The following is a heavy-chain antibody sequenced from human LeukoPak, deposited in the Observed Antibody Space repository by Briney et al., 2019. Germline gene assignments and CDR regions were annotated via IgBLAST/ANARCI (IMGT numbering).Heavy chain of an antibody. CDR2: IYPGDSDA. Sequence: GESLKISCKGSGYSFTNYWIGWVRQMPGKGLEWMGIIYPGDSDARYSPSFQGQVTISVDKSISTAYLQWSSLKASDTAMYYCARLGDEQQLVPSFDYWGQGTLVTVSS. D-gene: IGHD6-13*01. J-gene: IGHJ4*02. V-gene: IGHV5-51*01. CDR3: ARLGDEQQLVPSFDY. CDR1: GYSFTNYW.